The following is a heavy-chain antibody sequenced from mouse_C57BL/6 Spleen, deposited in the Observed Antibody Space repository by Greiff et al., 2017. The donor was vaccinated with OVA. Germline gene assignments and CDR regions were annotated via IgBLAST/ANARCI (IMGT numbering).Heavy chain of an antibody. CDR1: GFTFSDYG. D-gene: IGHD2-4*01. J-gene: IGHJ4*01. CDR2: ISSGSSTI. CDR3: ARRLRRIDAMDY. Sequence: EVKVEESGGGLVKPGGSLKLSCAASGFTFSDYGMHWVRQAPEKGLEWVAYISSGSSTIYYADTVKGRFTISRDNAKNTLFLQMTSLRSEDTAMYYCARRLRRIDAMDYWGQGTSVTVSS. V-gene: IGHV5-17*01.